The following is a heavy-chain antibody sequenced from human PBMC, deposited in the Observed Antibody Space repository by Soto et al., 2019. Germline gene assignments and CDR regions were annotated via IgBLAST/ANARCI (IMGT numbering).Heavy chain of an antibody. D-gene: IGHD3-9*01. CDR3: ARARGDNYYDILTGYYKGSYYFDY. CDR2: IYYSGST. Sequence: SETLSLTCTVSGGSISSSSYYWGWIRQPPGKGLEWIGSIYYSGSTYYNPSLKSRVTISVDTSKNQFSLKLSSVTAADTAVYYCARARGDNYYDILTGYYKGSYYFDYWGQGTLVTVSS. CDR1: GGSISSSSYY. V-gene: IGHV4-39*01. J-gene: IGHJ4*02.